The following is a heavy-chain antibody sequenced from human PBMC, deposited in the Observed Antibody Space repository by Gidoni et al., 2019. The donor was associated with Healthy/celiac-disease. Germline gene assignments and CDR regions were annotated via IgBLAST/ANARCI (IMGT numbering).Heavy chain of an antibody. CDR2: IKQDGSAK. CDR3: AREATVAGDFDY. J-gene: IGHJ4*02. V-gene: IGHV3-7*01. D-gene: IGHD6-19*01. CDR1: GFTLSSCW. Sequence: EVQMVESGGGLVQPGGSRRLSCAASGFTLSSCWMSWVRQAPGKGLEWVANIKQDGSAKYYVDSVKGRFTISRDNAKNSLYLQMNSLSAEDTAVYYCAREATVAGDFDYWGQGTLVTVSS.